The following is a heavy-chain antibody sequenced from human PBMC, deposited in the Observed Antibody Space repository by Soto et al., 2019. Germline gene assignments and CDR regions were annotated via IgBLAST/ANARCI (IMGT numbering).Heavy chain of an antibody. CDR2: INSNGGST. CDR1: GFTFSRYA. D-gene: IGHD5-12*01. CDR3: ARGSGYDSDY. V-gene: IGHV3-64*01. Sequence: GGSLRLSCAASGFTFSRYAMYWVRQAPGKGLEYVSAINSNGGSTYYANSVKGRFTISRDNSKNTLYLQMGSLRAEDMAVYYCARGSGYDSDYWRQGALVTVSP. J-gene: IGHJ4*02.